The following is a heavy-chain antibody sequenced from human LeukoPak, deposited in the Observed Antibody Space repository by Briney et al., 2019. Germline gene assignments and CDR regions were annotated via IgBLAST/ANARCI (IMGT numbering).Heavy chain of an antibody. V-gene: IGHV4-39*07. J-gene: IGHJ4*02. D-gene: IGHD6-19*01. CDR2: VYYSGTT. CDR1: GDSISLSFYY. Sequence: SETLSLTCSVSGDSISLSFYYWGWIRQPPGKALEWIGSVYYSGTTSYNPSLKSRVTISVDMSKNHFSLRLRSVTAADTAMYYCARGTLYRGWSYYLDFWGQGSQVTVSS. CDR3: ARGTLYRGWSYYLDF.